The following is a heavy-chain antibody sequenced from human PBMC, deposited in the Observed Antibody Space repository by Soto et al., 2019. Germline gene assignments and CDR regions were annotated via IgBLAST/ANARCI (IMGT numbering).Heavy chain of an antibody. CDR2: ISAGGGGT. CDR3: ARSSWFQSLRAALGY. V-gene: IGHV3-23*01. CDR1: GFTLTRSA. Sequence: SGGSLRLSCAGSGFTLTRSAVSWVRQAPGKGLEWVSGISAGGGGTYYADSVKGRFTISRDISKNTVYLQMNGLRVEDTAIYYCARSSWFQSLRAALGYWGQGTLVTVSS. D-gene: IGHD6-25*01. J-gene: IGHJ4*02.